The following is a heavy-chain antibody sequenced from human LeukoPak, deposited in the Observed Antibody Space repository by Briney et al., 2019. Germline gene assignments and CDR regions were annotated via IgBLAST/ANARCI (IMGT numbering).Heavy chain of an antibody. CDR1: GYTFTSYG. Sequence: ASVKVSCKASGYTFTSYGISWVRQAPGQGLEWMGWISAYNGNTNYAQKLQGRVTMTTDTSTSTAYMELRSLRSDDTAVYYCARGYYDILTGHSDDAFDIWGQGTMVTASS. V-gene: IGHV1-18*01. CDR3: ARGYYDILTGHSDDAFDI. D-gene: IGHD3-9*01. J-gene: IGHJ3*02. CDR2: ISAYNGNT.